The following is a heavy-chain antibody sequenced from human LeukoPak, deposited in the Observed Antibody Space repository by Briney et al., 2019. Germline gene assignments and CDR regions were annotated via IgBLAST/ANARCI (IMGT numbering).Heavy chain of an antibody. J-gene: IGHJ3*02. V-gene: IGHV3-74*01. CDR2: INTDGSSA. CDR1: GFTFSSYS. CDR3: ARGDYAFDI. Sequence: GGSLRLSCAASGFTFSSYSMNCVRQAPGKGLVWVSRINTDGSSASYADSVKGRFTISRDTAKNTLYLQMNSLRAEDTAVYYCARGDYAFDIWGQGTMVTVSS. D-gene: IGHD2-21*01.